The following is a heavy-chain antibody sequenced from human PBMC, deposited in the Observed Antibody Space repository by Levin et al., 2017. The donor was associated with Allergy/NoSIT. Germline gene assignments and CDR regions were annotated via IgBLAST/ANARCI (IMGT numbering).Heavy chain of an antibody. V-gene: IGHV3-23*01. Sequence: GESLKISCTASGFSFSSFFMSWVRQAPGKGLEWVSTISGTGGSTYYSDSVKGRFSISRDNSKTTLYLQMNSLRPEDTAVYYCAKSQRLYFGSSPYDSWGQGRLVAVSS. D-gene: IGHD3-9*01. CDR2: ISGTGGST. CDR1: GFSFSSFF. CDR3: AKSQRLYFGSSPYDS. J-gene: IGHJ4*02.